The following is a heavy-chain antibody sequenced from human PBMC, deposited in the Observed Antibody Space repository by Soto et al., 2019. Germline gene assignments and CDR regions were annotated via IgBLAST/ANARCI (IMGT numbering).Heavy chain of an antibody. CDR1: GFTFSSYG. CDR2: ISYDGSNQ. Sequence: QVQLVESGGGVVQPGRSLRLSCAASGFTFSSYGMHWVRQAPGKWLELVAIISYDGSNQYYADSVKGRFTISRDNSKNTLYLQMNSLRAEDTAVYYCAKALGELSPESYDHWGQGVLVTVSS. CDR3: AKALGELSPESYDH. D-gene: IGHD3-16*02. J-gene: IGHJ4*02. V-gene: IGHV3-30*18.